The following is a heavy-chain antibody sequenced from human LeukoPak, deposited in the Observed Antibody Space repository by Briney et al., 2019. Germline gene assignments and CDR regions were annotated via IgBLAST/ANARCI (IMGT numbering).Heavy chain of an antibody. CDR1: GFTFSHHG. CDR2: IWHDGSKQ. Sequence: SGGSLRLSCAASGFTFSHHGMHWVRQAPGRGLEWVAVIWHDGSKQFYAGSVKGRFTISRDQSKSTLYLQMNSLRAADTAVYYCARSGGIFGVDESQRFFDYWGQGTLVTVSS. V-gene: IGHV3-33*01. D-gene: IGHD3-3*01. CDR3: ARSGGIFGVDESQRFFDY. J-gene: IGHJ4*02.